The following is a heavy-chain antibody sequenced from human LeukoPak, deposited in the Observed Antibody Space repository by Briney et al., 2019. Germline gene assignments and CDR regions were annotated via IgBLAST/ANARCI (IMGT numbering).Heavy chain of an antibody. CDR1: GFTFSNAW. CDR2: IKSKTDGGTT. D-gene: IGHD3-22*01. V-gene: IGHV3-15*01. CDR3: PTEGYYYDSSGYALRVYFDY. Sequence: PGGSLRLSCAASGFTFSNAWMRWVRQAPGQGLEWVGRIKSKTDGGTTDYAAPVKGRFTISRADSKTTLYLQMNSLKTEDTAVYYCPTEGYYYDSSGYALRVYFDYWGQGTLVTVSS. J-gene: IGHJ4*02.